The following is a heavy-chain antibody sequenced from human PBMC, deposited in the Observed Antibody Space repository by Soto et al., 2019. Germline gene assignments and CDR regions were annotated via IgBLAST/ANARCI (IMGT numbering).Heavy chain of an antibody. V-gene: IGHV1-3*01. D-gene: IGHD3-9*01. CDR3: ARDGPIYDILSARYFYGMDV. Sequence: ASVKVSCKANGYTFRNYAMHWVRQAPGQGLEWMGWINGGNGNTKYSQKFQGRVTITRDTSASTAYMELSSLRSEDTAVYYCARDGPIYDILSARYFYGMDVWGQGTTVTVSS. CDR1: GYTFRNYA. J-gene: IGHJ6*02. CDR2: INGGNGNT.